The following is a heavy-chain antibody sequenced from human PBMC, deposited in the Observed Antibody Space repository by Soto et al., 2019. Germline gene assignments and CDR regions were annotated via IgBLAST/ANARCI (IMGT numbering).Heavy chain of an antibody. J-gene: IGHJ6*02. CDR2: ISWDGGST. D-gene: IGHD3-10*01. CDR3: AKDRMVRGVYYYGMDV. Sequence: GGSLRLSCAASGFTFDDYTMHWVRQAPGKGLEWVSLISWDGGSTYYADSVKGRFTISRDNSKNSLYLQMNSLRTEDTALYYCAKDRMVRGVYYYGMDVWGQGTTVTVSS. CDR1: GFTFDDYT. V-gene: IGHV3-43*01.